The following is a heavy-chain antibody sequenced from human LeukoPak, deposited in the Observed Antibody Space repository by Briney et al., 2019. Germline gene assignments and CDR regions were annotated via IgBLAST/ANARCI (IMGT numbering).Heavy chain of an antibody. CDR2: ISAYNGNT. CDR1: GYTFTSYG. J-gene: IGHJ5*02. Sequence: ASVKVSCKASGYTFTSYGISWVRQAPGQGLEWMGWISAYNGNTNYAQKLQGRVTMTTDTSTSTAYMELRSLRSDDTAVYYCARVYSSSQHGWFDPWGQGTLVTVSS. V-gene: IGHV1-18*01. D-gene: IGHD6-19*01. CDR3: ARVYSSSQHGWFDP.